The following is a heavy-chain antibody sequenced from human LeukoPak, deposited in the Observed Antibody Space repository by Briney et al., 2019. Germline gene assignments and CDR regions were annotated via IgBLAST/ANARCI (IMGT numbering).Heavy chain of an antibody. CDR1: GFTFSSYW. CDR3: ARGHIVVVITDTDDSYFDY. CDR2: IKQDGSEK. D-gene: IGHD3-22*01. J-gene: IGHJ4*02. Sequence: PGGSLRLSCAASGFTFSSYWMSWVRQAPGKGLEWVANIKQDGSEKYYVDSVKGRFTISRDNAKNSLYLQMNSLRAEDTAVYYCARGHIVVVITDTDDSYFDYWGQGTLVTVSS. V-gene: IGHV3-7*01.